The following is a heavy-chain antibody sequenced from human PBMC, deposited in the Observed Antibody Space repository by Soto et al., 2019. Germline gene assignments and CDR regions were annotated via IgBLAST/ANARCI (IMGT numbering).Heavy chain of an antibody. CDR3: ARGEIASCGGDCSADSDAFDI. CDR1: GGTFSSYA. J-gene: IGHJ3*02. V-gene: IGHV1-69*06. D-gene: IGHD2-21*02. Sequence: SVKVSCKASGGTFSSYAISWVRQAPGQGLEWMGGIIPIFSTANYAQKFQGRVTITADKSTSTAYMELSSLRSEDTAVYYCARGEIASCGGDCSADSDAFDICGQGTMVTV. CDR2: IIPIFSTA.